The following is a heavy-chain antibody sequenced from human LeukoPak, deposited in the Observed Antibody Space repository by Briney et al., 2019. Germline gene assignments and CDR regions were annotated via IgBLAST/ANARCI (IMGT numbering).Heavy chain of an antibody. Sequence: ASVKVSCKVSGYTLTELSMHWVRQAPGKGLEWMGGFDPEDGETIYAQKFQGRVTMTTDTSTSTAYMELRSLRSDDTAVYYCARESQYRYISGYWGQGTLVTVSS. CDR1: GYTLTELS. CDR3: ARESQYRYISGY. J-gene: IGHJ4*02. V-gene: IGHV1-24*01. CDR2: FDPEDGET. D-gene: IGHD1-14*01.